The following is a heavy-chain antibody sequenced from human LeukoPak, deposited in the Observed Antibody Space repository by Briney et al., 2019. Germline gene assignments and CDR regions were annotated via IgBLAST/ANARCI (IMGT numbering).Heavy chain of an antibody. Sequence: ASVKVSCKASGYTFTGYYMHWVRQAPGQGLEWMGWINPNSGGTNYAQKFQGRVTMTRDTSISTAYMELGRLRSDDTAVYYCARDWWYSGSYPPGDYWGQGTLVTASS. D-gene: IGHD1-26*01. CDR1: GYTFTGYY. V-gene: IGHV1-2*02. J-gene: IGHJ4*02. CDR3: ARDWWYSGSYPPGDY. CDR2: INPNSGGT.